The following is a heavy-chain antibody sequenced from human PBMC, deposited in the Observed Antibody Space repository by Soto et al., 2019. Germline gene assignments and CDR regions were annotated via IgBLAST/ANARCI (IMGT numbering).Heavy chain of an antibody. D-gene: IGHD2-2*01. Sequence: QAQLAESGGGVVQPGKSLRLSCAASGFALSNAIIHWVRQTPGNGLEWVAWIYHDGKNKQYAESVKGRFTVSTYDSDNLVFVDAESLRLEDSAIYYCAIEAHSSGYAGCFDIWGQGTLVTVSS. V-gene: IGHV3-30*03. CDR3: AIEAHSSGYAGCFDI. J-gene: IGHJ3*02. CDR1: GFALSNAI. CDR2: IYHDGKNK.